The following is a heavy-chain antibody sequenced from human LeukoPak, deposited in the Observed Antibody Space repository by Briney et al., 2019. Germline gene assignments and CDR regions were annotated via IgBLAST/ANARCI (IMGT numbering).Heavy chain of an antibody. CDR1: GGSFRGYY. J-gene: IGHJ4*02. CDR2: IKRSGRS. Sequence: SETLSLTCAVYGGSFRGYYWGWIGQPPGKGQEWIWEIKRSGRSAYDPSLKSRVTISVDTSKNQFSLKLRSVTAADTAVYYCARGGVVGFRTVIAARPPTTIDYWGQGTLVTVSS. D-gene: IGHD6-6*01. V-gene: IGHV4-34*01. CDR3: ARGGVVGFRTVIAARPPTTIDY.